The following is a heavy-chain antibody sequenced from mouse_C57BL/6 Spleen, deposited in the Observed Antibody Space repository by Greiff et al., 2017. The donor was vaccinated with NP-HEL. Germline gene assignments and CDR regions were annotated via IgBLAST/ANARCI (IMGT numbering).Heavy chain of an antibody. J-gene: IGHJ2*01. CDR3: ATLGYGSSYLSFDY. V-gene: IGHV1-66*01. CDR1: GYSFTSYY. Sequence: VQLQQSGPELVKPGASVKITCKASGYSFTSYYIHWVKQRPGQGLEWIGWIYPGSGNTKYNEKFKGKATLTADTSSSTAYMQLSSLTSEDSAVYYCATLGYGSSYLSFDYWGQGTTLTVSS. D-gene: IGHD1-1*01. CDR2: IYPGSGNT.